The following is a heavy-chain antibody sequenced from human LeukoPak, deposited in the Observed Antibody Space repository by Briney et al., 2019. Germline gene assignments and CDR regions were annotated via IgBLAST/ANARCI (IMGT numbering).Heavy chain of an antibody. J-gene: IGHJ1*01. CDR2: IIPIFGTA. Sequence: SVKVSCKASGGTFSSYAISWVRQAPGQGLEWMGGIIPIFGTANYAQKFQGRVTITADESTSTAYMELSSLRSEDTAVYYCAREGGMTTVTTFQHWGQGTLVTVSS. D-gene: IGHD4-17*01. CDR3: AREGGMTTVTTFQH. CDR1: GGTFSSYA. V-gene: IGHV1-69*13.